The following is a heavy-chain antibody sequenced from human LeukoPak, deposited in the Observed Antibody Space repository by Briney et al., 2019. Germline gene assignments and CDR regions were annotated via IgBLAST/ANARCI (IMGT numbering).Heavy chain of an antibody. V-gene: IGHV3-23*01. D-gene: IGHD4-17*01. CDR2: ISGSGGST. CDR3: AKGGSRMTTVTTGGYYFDY. Sequence: PGGSLRLSCAASGFIFSSYAMSWVRQAPGKGLEWVSAISGSGGSTYYADSVKGRFTISRDNSKNTLYLQMNSLRAEDTAVYYCAKGGSRMTTVTTGGYYFDYWGQGTLVTVSS. J-gene: IGHJ4*02. CDR1: GFIFSSYA.